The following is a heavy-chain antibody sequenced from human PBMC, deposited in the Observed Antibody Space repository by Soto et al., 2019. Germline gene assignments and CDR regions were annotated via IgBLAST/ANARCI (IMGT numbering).Heavy chain of an antibody. Sequence: PGESLKISCNGSGYSFTNYCIALVRQMPGKGLEWMWIIYPGDSDTRYSPSFQGQVTISADKSNSTAYLQWSSLKASDSAMYYCARPGSLPFDYWGQGTLVTVSS. D-gene: IGHD3-10*01. V-gene: IGHV5-51*01. CDR1: GYSFTNYC. CDR3: ARPGSLPFDY. CDR2: IYPGDSDT. J-gene: IGHJ4*02.